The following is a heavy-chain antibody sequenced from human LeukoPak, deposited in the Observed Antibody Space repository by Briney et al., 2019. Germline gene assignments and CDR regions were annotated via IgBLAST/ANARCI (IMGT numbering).Heavy chain of an antibody. CDR2: INPNTGAT. CDR1: GYTFTGYY. V-gene: IGHV1-2*02. J-gene: IGHJ5*02. D-gene: IGHD5-18*01. Sequence: ASVKVSCKASGYTFTGYYIHWVRQAPGQGLAWMGWINPNTGATNYAQKFQGRVTMTREMSINVVSMGVSRLRPDDTAVYYCARGASRDVDTSMVASRFDPWGQGTLVTVSS. CDR3: ARGASRDVDTSMVASRFDP.